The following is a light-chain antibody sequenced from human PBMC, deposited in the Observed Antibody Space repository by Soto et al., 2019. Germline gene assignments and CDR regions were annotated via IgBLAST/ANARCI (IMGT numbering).Light chain of an antibody. V-gene: IGLV1-44*01. CDR2: TNN. J-gene: IGLJ2*01. Sequence: QSVLTQPPSVSGTPGQRVTISCSGSSSNIGSNAVIWYQQLPGTAPKLLIYTNNHRPSGVPDRFSGSKSGTSASLAISGLLSEDEADYYCAAYDDSLNGVVFGGGTKVTVL. CDR3: AAYDDSLNGVV. CDR1: SSNIGSNA.